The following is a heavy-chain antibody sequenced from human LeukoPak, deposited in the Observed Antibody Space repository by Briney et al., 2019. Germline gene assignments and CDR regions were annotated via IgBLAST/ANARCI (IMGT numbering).Heavy chain of an antibody. D-gene: IGHD3-10*01. CDR2: INDSGST. J-gene: IGHJ6*03. V-gene: IGHV4-34*01. Sequence: SQTLSLTCVFYGGSFTGYSWSWLRQPPPRGPECIGEINDSGSTDFNPSLKSRVTISVDTSKNQFSLKLSSVTAADTAVYYCARGGTMVRGAIPLGYYMAVWGKGSTVTVPS. CDR3: ARGGTMVRGAIPLGYYMAV. CDR1: GGSFTGYS.